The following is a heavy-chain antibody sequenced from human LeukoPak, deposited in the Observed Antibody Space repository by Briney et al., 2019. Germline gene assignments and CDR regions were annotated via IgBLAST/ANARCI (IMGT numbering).Heavy chain of an antibody. Sequence: PSETLSLTCTVSGGSISSSSYYWGWIRQPPGKGLEWIGSIYYSGSTYYSPSLKSRVTISVDTSKNQFSLKLSSVTAADTAVYYCARDTGYSSGWYNYWGQGTLVTVSS. D-gene: IGHD6-19*01. V-gene: IGHV4-39*07. CDR1: GGSISSSSYY. J-gene: IGHJ4*02. CDR2: IYYSGST. CDR3: ARDTGYSSGWYNY.